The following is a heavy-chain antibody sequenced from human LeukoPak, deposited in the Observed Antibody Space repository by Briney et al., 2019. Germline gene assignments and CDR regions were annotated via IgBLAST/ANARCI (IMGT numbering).Heavy chain of an antibody. Sequence: ASVKVSCKASGGTFSSYAISWVRQAPGQGLEWMGGIIPIFGTANYAQKFQGRVTITADKPTTTAYMELSSLRSEDTAVYYCARSSIIAAAGPYYFDYWGQGTLVTVSS. D-gene: IGHD6-13*01. J-gene: IGHJ4*02. CDR2: IIPIFGTA. CDR1: GGTFSSYA. V-gene: IGHV1-69*06. CDR3: ARSSIIAAAGPYYFDY.